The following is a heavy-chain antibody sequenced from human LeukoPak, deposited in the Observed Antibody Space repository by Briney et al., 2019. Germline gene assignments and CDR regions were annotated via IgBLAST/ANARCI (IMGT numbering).Heavy chain of an antibody. CDR2: IYYSGIT. CDR3: ARLSRHYYDSSGYYIPLPKTHFDY. J-gene: IGHJ4*02. D-gene: IGHD3-22*01. CDR1: GGSISSSSYY. V-gene: IGHV4-39*07. Sequence: PSETLSLTCTVSGGSISSSSYYWGWIRQPPGKGLEWIGSIYYSGITYYNPSLKSRVTISVDTSKDQFSLKLTSVTAADTAVYYCARLSRHYYDSSGYYIPLPKTHFDYWGQGTLVTVSS.